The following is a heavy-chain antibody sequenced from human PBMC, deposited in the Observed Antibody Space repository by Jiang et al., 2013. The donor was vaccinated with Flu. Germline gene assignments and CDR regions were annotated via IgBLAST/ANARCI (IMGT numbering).Heavy chain of an antibody. CDR1: GGSISSNNW. J-gene: IGHJ4*02. D-gene: IGHD5-24*01. CDR2: ISHSVST. Sequence: PGLVKPSGTLSLTCAVSGGSISSNNWWSWVRQPPGKGLEWIGEISHSVSTNYNPSLKSRVTISVDKSKNQLSLRLSSVTAADTAVYYCARDLVRDGYDRDYWGRGTLVT. V-gene: IGHV4-4*02. CDR3: ARDLVRDGYDRDY.